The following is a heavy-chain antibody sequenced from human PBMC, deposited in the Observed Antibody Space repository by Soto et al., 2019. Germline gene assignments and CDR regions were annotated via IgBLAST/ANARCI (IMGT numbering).Heavy chain of an antibody. J-gene: IGHJ4*02. CDR3: ARGSYYYDSSGHYHY. V-gene: IGHV4-30-4*01. Sequence: SETLSLTCTVSGGSISSGDYYWSWIRQPPGKGLEWIGYIYYSGSTYYNPSLKSRVTISVDTSKNQFSLKLSSVTAADTAVYYCARGSYYYDSSGHYHYWGQGTLVTV. CDR2: IYYSGST. D-gene: IGHD3-22*01. CDR1: GGSISSGDYY.